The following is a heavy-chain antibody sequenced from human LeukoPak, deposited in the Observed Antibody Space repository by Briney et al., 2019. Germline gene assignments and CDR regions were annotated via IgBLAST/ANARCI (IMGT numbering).Heavy chain of an antibody. V-gene: IGHV3-11*04. Sequence: GGSLRLSCEASGFTFNDYYMSWIRQAPGKGLEWVSLITSSGTTKYYADSVRGRFTISRDNAKNSLYLYMNSLRDDDTAVYYCAIQMTMIVVVPYFDYWGQGALVTVSA. CDR3: AIQMTMIVVVPYFDY. D-gene: IGHD3-22*01. CDR1: GFTFNDYY. CDR2: ITSSGTTK. J-gene: IGHJ4*02.